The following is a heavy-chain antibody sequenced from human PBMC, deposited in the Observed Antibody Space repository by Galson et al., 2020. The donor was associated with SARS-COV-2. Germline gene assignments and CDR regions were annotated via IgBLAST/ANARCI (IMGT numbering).Heavy chain of an antibody. CDR2: ISSSGSTI. Sequence: GESLKISCAASGFTFSDYYMSWIRQAPGKGLEWVSYISSSGSTIYYADSVKGRFTISRDNAKNSLYLQMNSLRAEDTAVYYWARDSKVAGGGRSNYYRMDVWGQGTTVTVSS. D-gene: IGHD6-13*01. V-gene: IGHV3-11*01. J-gene: IGHJ6*02. CDR1: GFTFSDYY. CDR3: ARDSKVAGGGRSNYYRMDV.